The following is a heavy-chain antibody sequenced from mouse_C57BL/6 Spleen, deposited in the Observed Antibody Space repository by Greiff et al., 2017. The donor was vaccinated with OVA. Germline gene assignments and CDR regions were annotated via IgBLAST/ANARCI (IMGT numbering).Heavy chain of an antibody. CDR1: GYAFSSSW. D-gene: IGHD1-1*01. CDR3: ARGGGSSYGYWYFDV. CDR2: IYPGDGDT. J-gene: IGHJ1*03. V-gene: IGHV1-82*01. Sequence: VQLQQSGPELVKPGASVKISCKASGYAFSSSWMNWVKQRPGTGLEWIGRIYPGDGDTNYNGKFKGKATLTADKSSSTAYMQLSSLTSEDSAVYFCARGGGSSYGYWYFDVWGTGTTVTVSS.